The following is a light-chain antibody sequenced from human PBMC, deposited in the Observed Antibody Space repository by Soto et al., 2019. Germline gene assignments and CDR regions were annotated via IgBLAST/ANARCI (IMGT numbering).Light chain of an antibody. CDR3: QQYGSSGT. J-gene: IGKJ1*01. V-gene: IGKV3-20*01. CDR2: VAS. CDR1: QNIRSS. Sequence: EVVMTQSPASLSASPGERVTLSCRASQNIRSSLAWYQQRPGQAPRVLIYVASNRATGIPDMFSGSGSGTDFTLTISRLEPEDFAVYYCQQYGSSGTFGQGTKVDIK.